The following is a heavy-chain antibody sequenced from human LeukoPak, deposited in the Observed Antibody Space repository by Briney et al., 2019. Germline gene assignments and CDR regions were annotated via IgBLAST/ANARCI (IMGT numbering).Heavy chain of an antibody. CDR2: IYYSGST. Sequence: PSETLSLTCTVSGVSISSGGYYWSWIRQHPGKGLEWIGYIYYSGSTYYNPSLKSRVTISVDTSKNQFSLKLSSVPAADTAVYYCARGDYYYGMDVWGQGTTVTVSS. CDR1: GVSISSGGYY. CDR3: ARGDYYYGMDV. J-gene: IGHJ6*02. V-gene: IGHV4-31*03.